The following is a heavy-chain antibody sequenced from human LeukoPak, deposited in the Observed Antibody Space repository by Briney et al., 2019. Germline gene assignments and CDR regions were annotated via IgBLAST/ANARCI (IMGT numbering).Heavy chain of an antibody. Sequence: GGSLRLSCAASGFTFSSYAMHWVRQAPGKGLERVAVISYDGSNKYYADSVKGRFTISRDNSKNTLYLQMSSLRADDTAVYYCARVSEVGPTNSYFDYWGQGTLVTVSS. CDR1: GFTFSSYA. V-gene: IGHV3-30-3*01. D-gene: IGHD1-26*01. J-gene: IGHJ4*02. CDR2: ISYDGSNK. CDR3: ARVSEVGPTNSYFDY.